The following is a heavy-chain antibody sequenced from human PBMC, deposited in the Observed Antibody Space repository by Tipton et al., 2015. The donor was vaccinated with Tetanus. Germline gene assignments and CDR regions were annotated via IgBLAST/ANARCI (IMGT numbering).Heavy chain of an antibody. CDR1: GGSISTGTYY. Sequence: TLSLTCTVSGGSISTGTYYWDWIRQVPGRGLEWIGNIYYNGNTLQNPSLKSRVTLSLDRSKNQFSLKLSSVTAADTAVYYCARGTGDYWGQGTLVTVSS. CDR2: IYYNGNT. CDR3: ARGTGDY. D-gene: IGHD1-14*01. J-gene: IGHJ4*02. V-gene: IGHV4-39*07.